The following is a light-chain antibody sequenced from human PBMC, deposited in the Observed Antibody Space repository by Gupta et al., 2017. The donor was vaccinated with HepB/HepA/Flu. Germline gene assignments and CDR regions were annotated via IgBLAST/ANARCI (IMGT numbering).Light chain of an antibody. Sequence: QSALTQPRSVSGSPGQSVTISCTGTSSDVGGYNYVSWYQQHPGKAPKLIIFDDDKRPSGVPNRFSGSKSGNTASLTISGLQAEDDTDYYCCSYAGSYTLVFGGGTKVAVL. CDR2: DDD. V-gene: IGLV2-11*01. CDR3: CSYAGSYTLV. J-gene: IGLJ3*02. CDR1: SSDVGGYNY.